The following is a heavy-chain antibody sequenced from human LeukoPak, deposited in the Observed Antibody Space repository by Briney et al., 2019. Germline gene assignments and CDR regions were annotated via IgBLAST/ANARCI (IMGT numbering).Heavy chain of an antibody. J-gene: IGHJ4*02. Sequence: SETLSLTCTVSGGSISSGDYYWSWIRQPPGKGLEWIGYIYYSGSTYYNPSLKSRVTISVDTSKNQFSLKLSSVTAADTAVYYCARDKVTRDNRELFDYWGQGTLVTVSS. CDR2: IYYSGST. CDR1: GGSISSGDYY. D-gene: IGHD1-7*01. CDR3: ARDKVTRDNRELFDY. V-gene: IGHV4-30-4*01.